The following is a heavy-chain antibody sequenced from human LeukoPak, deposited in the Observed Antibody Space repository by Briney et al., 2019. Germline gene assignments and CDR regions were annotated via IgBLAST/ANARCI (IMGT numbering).Heavy chain of an antibody. D-gene: IGHD3-10*01. CDR1: GYTFTGYY. CDR3: ARGYDGWFGELLGPYYSDY. Sequence: ASVKVSCKASGYTFTGYYMHWVRQTPGQGLEWMGWINPNSGGTNYAQKFQGWVTMTRDTSISTAYMELSRLRSDDTAVYYCARGYDGWFGELLGPYYSDYWGQGTLVTVSS. V-gene: IGHV1-2*04. CDR2: INPNSGGT. J-gene: IGHJ4*02.